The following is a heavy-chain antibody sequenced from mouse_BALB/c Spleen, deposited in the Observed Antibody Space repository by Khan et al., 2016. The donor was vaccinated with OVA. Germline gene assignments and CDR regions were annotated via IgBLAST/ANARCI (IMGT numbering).Heavy chain of an antibody. CDR3: AKWGDVATYAMDY. J-gene: IGHJ4*01. CDR2: IWGDGST. D-gene: IGHD6-1*01. CDR1: GFSLTSYG. Sequence: VQLQESGPGLVAPSQSLSITCTVSGFSLTSYGVNWVRQPPGKGLEWLGVIWGDGSTNYHSALISRLSIFKDNSKSQVFLKLNSLQTDDTATYYGAKWGDVATYAMDYWGQGPSVPVPS. V-gene: IGHV2-3*01.